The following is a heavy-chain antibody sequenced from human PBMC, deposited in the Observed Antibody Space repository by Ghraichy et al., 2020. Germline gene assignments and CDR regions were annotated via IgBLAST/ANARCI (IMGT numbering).Heavy chain of an antibody. CDR2: IYYSGST. CDR1: GCSISSYY. V-gene: IGHV4-59*01. J-gene: IGHJ3*02. CDR3: AGDIMVATVDAFDI. D-gene: IGHD5-12*01. Sequence: SETLSLTCTVSGCSISSYYWSWIRQPPGKGLEWIGYIYYSGSTNYNPSLKSRITISVETSKNQFSLKLSSVTAAATAVYYCAGDIMVATVDAFDIWGQGTMVTVS.